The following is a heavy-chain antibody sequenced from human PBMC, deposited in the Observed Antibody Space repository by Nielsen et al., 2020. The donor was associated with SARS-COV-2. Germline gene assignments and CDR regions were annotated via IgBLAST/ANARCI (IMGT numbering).Heavy chain of an antibody. D-gene: IGHD3-10*01. V-gene: IGHV3-21*01. Sequence: GESLKISCAASGFTFSSYSMNWVRQAPGKGLEWVSSISSSSSYIYYADSVKGRFTISRDNAKNSLYLQMNSLRAEDTAVYYCARATGSNLNWFDPWGQGTLVTVSS. J-gene: IGHJ5*02. CDR1: GFTFSSYS. CDR3: ARATGSNLNWFDP. CDR2: ISSSSSYI.